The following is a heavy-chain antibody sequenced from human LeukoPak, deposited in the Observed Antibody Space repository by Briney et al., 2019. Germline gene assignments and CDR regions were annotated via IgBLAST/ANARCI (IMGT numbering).Heavy chain of an antibody. Sequence: GASLRLSCAGSGFHFTTSVMTWVRQAPGKGVEWVSAISESDGSTFYADSVKGRFTVSRDNSQNTLYLEMNSLTAEDTAVYFCAKRSPAYYFDYWGQGILVTVSS. CDR1: GFHFTTSV. CDR2: ISESDGST. CDR3: AKRSPAYYFDY. V-gene: IGHV3-23*01. D-gene: IGHD1-26*01. J-gene: IGHJ4*02.